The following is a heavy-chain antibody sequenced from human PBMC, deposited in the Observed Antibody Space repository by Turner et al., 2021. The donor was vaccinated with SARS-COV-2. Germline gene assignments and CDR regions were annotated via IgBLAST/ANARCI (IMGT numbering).Heavy chain of an antibody. CDR3: AKHLGLYIDPMYYFDY. J-gene: IGHJ4*02. Sequence: QVQLVESGGGVVQPGSCLRLSCAHSAFTFSRYGMPWVSQAPGKGLEWVLVISDDGNNKYYADAVKGRFTIARENSKTTLYLQMNSRRAEYTPGYYCAKHLGLYIDPMYYFDYWGQGTLVTVSS. CDR2: ISDDGNNK. V-gene: IGHV3-30*18. CDR1: AFTFSRYG. D-gene: IGHD3-3*01.